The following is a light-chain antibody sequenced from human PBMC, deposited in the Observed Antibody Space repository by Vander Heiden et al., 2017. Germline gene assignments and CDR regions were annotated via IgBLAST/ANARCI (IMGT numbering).Light chain of an antibody. J-gene: IGKJ5*01. Sequence: EIVLTHSPATLSLSPGERATLSCRASQSVSSYLAWYQQKPGQAPRLLIYDASNRATGIPARFSGSGSGTEFTLTISSLESEDFAVYHCQQHNNWPITFGQGTQVEIK. CDR2: DAS. CDR1: QSVSSY. CDR3: QQHNNWPIT. V-gene: IGKV3-11*01.